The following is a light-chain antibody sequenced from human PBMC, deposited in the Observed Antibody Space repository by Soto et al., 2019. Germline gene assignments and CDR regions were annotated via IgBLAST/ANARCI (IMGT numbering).Light chain of an antibody. J-gene: IGLJ2*01. V-gene: IGLV1-44*01. CDR1: SSNIGSNT. CDR3: AAWDDSLNVVL. CDR2: RNN. Sequence: QSVLTQPPSASGTPGQWFTISCSGSSSNIGSNTVNWYQQLPGTAPKLLIYRNNQRPSGVPDRFSGSKSGTSASLAISGLQSEDEADYYCAAWDDSLNVVLFGGGTKVTVL.